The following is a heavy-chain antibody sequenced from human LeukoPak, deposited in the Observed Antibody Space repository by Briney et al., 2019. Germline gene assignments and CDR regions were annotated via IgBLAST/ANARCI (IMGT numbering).Heavy chain of an antibody. CDR2: IIPIFGTA. J-gene: IGHJ6*03. D-gene: IGHD6-13*01. CDR3: ARGKQQLVADYYYMDV. V-gene: IGHV1-69*13. Sequence: SVKVSCKASGGTFSSYAISWVRQAPGQGLEWMGGIIPIFGTANYAQKFQGRVTITADESTSTAYMELSSLRSEDTAVYYCARGKQQLVADYYYMDVWGKGTTVTVSS. CDR1: GGTFSSYA.